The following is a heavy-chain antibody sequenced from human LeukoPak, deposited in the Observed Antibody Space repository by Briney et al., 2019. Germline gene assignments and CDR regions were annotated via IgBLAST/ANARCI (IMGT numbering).Heavy chain of an antibody. CDR2: IYYSGST. D-gene: IGHD1-26*01. V-gene: IGHV4-59*01. CDR1: GGSISSYY. J-gene: IGHJ5*02. CDR3: ARGGGGSTKRIVGANSGPHNWFDP. Sequence: SETLSLTCTVSGGSISSYYWSWIRQPPGKGLEWIGYIYYSGSTNYNPSLKSRVTISVDTSKNQFSLKLSSVTAADTAVYYCARGGGGSTKRIVGANSGPHNWFDPWGQGTLVTVSS.